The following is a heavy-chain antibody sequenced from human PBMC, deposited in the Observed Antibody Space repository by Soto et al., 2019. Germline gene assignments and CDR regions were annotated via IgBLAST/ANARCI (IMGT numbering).Heavy chain of an antibody. V-gene: IGHV1-69*13. J-gene: IGHJ6*02. CDR1: GGTFSSYA. D-gene: IGHD2-8*01. CDR3: ARGCTNGVCYMEAGYYYYGMDV. CDR2: IIPIFGTA. Sequence: GASVKVSCKASGGTFSSYAISWVRQAPGQGLEWMGGIIPIFGTANYAQKFQGRVTITADESTSTAYMELSSLRSEDTAVYYCARGCTNGVCYMEAGYYYYGMDVWGQGTTVTVSS.